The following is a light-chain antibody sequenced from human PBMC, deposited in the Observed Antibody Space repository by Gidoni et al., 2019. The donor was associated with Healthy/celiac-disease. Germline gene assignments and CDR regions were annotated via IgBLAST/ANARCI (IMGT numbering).Light chain of an antibody. Sequence: IQLTQSPSFLSASVGDRVTITCRVSQGIISYLAWYQQKPGKAHKLLIYAASTLQSGVPSRFSGSGSGTEFTLTISNLQPEDFETYYCQQLNSYLTFGGGTKVEIK. CDR2: AAS. CDR1: QGIISY. V-gene: IGKV1-9*01. CDR3: QQLNSYLT. J-gene: IGKJ4*02.